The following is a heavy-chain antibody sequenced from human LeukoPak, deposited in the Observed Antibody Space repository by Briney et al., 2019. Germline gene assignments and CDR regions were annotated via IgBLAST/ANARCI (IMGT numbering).Heavy chain of an antibody. CDR2: IRSKANSYAT. V-gene: IGHV3-73*01. J-gene: IGHJ4*02. CDR1: GFTFSGSA. Sequence: PGGSLKLSCAASGFTFSGSATHWVRQASGKGLEWVGRIRSKANSYATAYAASVKGRFTISRDDSKNTAYLQMNSLKTEDTAVYYCTRHRYSGSYYYFDYWGQGTLVTVSS. D-gene: IGHD1-26*01. CDR3: TRHRYSGSYYYFDY.